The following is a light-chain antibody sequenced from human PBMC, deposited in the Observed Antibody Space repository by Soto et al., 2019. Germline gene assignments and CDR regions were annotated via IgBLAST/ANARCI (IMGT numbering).Light chain of an antibody. CDR2: VTS. CDR3: QQHNSYPLT. J-gene: IGKJ4*01. CDR1: QGLSSY. V-gene: IGKV1-9*01. Sequence: IQLPQSPSSLSASVGDRVTITCRASQGLSSYLAWYQKKPGKATKILIYVTSTLQSGVPSMFSGSGSGTDFTLTISSLQPEDFATYYGQQHNSYPLTFGGGTKVEIK.